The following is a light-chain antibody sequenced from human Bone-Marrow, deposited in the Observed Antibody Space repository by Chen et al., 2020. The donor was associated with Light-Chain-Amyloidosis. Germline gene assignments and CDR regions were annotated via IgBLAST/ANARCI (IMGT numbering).Light chain of an antibody. CDR3: QVWDSSSDRPV. V-gene: IGLV3-21*02. CDR2: DDS. Sequence: SYVLTQPSSVSVAPGQTATIACGGNNIGSTSVHWYQQTPGQAPLLVVYDDSDRPTGIPGRLSGSNSGNTATLTIRRVEAGDEADYYCQVWDSSSDRPVFGGGTKLTVL. J-gene: IGLJ3*02. CDR1: NIGSTS.